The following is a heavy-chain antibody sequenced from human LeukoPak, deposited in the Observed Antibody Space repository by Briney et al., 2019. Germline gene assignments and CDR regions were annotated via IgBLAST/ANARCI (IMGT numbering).Heavy chain of an antibody. CDR2: TSKDGSDT. CDR3: ARGGYSGSYYRFS. Sequence: PGGSLRLSCVASGFMFSDFWMHWVRQAPGKGPEWLSRTSKDGSDTFYADAAKGRFTASRDNAKNTVYLQVTNVRPEDTALYHCARGGYSGSYYRFSWGQGTLVTVAS. J-gene: IGHJ4*02. D-gene: IGHD6-25*01. CDR1: GFMFSDFW. V-gene: IGHV3-74*01.